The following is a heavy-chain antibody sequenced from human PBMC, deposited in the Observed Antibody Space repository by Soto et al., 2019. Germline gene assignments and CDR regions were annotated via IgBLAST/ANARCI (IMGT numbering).Heavy chain of an antibody. V-gene: IGHV1-69*06. Sequence: ASVKVSCKAAGGTFSSYAISWVRQAPGQGLEWMGGIIPIFGTANYAQKFQGRVTITADKSTSTAYMELSSLRSEDTAVYYCARTKLELGERTYYYYGMDVWGQGTTVTVSS. CDR3: ARTKLELGERTYYYYGMDV. J-gene: IGHJ6*02. CDR2: IIPIFGTA. CDR1: GGTFSSYA. D-gene: IGHD1-7*01.